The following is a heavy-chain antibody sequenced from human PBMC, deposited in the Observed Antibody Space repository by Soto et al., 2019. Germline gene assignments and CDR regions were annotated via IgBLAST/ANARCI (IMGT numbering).Heavy chain of an antibody. CDR1: GFTINNYA. J-gene: IGHJ3*01. CDR2: ISPNGDST. V-gene: IGHV3-23*01. CDR3: AKVRLTDYLRYAPHL. D-gene: IGHD2-8*01. Sequence: ELQLLESGGGLVQPGGSLRLACAASGFTINNYAMNWVRQAPGRGLEWVSIISPNGDSTYYADSVKGRFTISRDNSQNTVFLQMNSLRAEDTAIYFCAKVRLTDYLRYAPHLWGQGTLVTVSS.